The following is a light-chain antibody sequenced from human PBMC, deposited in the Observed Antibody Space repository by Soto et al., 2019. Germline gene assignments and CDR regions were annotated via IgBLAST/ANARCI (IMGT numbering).Light chain of an antibody. CDR2: DVT. V-gene: IGLV2-14*03. J-gene: IGLJ1*01. CDR1: SSDVGSYNY. CDR3: SSYTDTTTRYV. Sequence: LTQPASVSGSPGQSITISCTGTSSDVGSYNYVSWYRQHPGKAPQLLIYDVTHRPAGVSSRFSGSKSDNTASLTISWLQAEDEADYYCSSYTDTTTRYVFGSGTKVTVL.